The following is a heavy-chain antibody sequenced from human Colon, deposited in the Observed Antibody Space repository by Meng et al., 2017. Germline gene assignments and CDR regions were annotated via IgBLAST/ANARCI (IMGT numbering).Heavy chain of an antibody. CDR1: GGSINSADYY. V-gene: IGHV4-30-4*01. D-gene: IGHD2-2*01. Sequence: QVQLQESSPGVVKPSQTLSLTYTISGGSINSADYYWNWIRQSPGKGLEWLGYIHSSGNTYYTPSLKSRLTMSLDTSKNQFSLRLTSVTAADTAVYYCARNPVIPDARTFDFWGQGALVTVSS. J-gene: IGHJ4*02. CDR2: IHSSGNT. CDR3: ARNPVIPDARTFDF.